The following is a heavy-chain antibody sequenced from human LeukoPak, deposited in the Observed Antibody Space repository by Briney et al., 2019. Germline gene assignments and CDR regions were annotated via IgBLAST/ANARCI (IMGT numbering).Heavy chain of an antibody. J-gene: IGHJ1*01. Sequence: GGSLCLSCAASVFTFTGYTMSWVRQAPGKGLGWVSGISGSGGSTDYAHSVTGRFTISRDNSKNTLYLQMNSLRAEDTAVYYCAKDDYDSLTGAFQQWGEGTLVTVSS. CDR2: ISGSGGST. CDR1: VFTFTGYT. V-gene: IGHV3-23*01. CDR3: AKDDYDSLTGAFQQ. D-gene: IGHD3-9*01.